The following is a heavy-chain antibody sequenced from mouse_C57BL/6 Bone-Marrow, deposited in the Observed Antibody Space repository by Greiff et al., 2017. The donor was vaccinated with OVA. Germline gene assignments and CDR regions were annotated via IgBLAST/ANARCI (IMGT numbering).Heavy chain of an antibody. D-gene: IGHD1-1*01. Sequence: EVKLVESGGGLVKPGGSLKLSCAASGFTFSSYAMSWVRQTPEKRLEWVATISDGGSYTYYPDNVKGRFTISRDNAKNNLYLQMSHLKSEDTAMYYCARYYYYGYYFDYWGQGTTLTVSS. CDR2: ISDGGSYT. CDR3: ARYYYYGYYFDY. J-gene: IGHJ2*01. V-gene: IGHV5-4*03. CDR1: GFTFSSYA.